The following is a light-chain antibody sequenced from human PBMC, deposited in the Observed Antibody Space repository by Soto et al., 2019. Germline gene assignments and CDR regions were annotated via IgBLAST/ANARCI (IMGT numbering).Light chain of an antibody. CDR3: ASYTSTSTRV. CDR2: EVI. Sequence: QSVLTQPASVSGSPGQSITISRTGTSSDVGRYDFVSWYQQHPGQAPKLMIYEVIYRPSGVSNRFSGSKSGNTASLIISGLLAEDEADYYCASYTSTSTRVFGTGTKVTVL. J-gene: IGLJ1*01. CDR1: SSDVGRYDF. V-gene: IGLV2-14*01.